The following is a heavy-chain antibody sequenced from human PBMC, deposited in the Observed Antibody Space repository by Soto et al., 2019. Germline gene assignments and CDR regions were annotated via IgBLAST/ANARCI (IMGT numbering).Heavy chain of an antibody. CDR3: ASRRLAEYYYYGMDV. V-gene: IGHV1-69*13. CDR1: GGTFSSYA. Sequence: SVKVSCKASGGTFSSYAISWVRQAPGQGLEWMGGIIPIFGTANYAQKFQGRVTITADESTSTAYMELSSLRSEDTAVYYCASRRLAEYYYYGMDVWGQGTTVTVSS. CDR2: IIPIFGTA. J-gene: IGHJ6*02.